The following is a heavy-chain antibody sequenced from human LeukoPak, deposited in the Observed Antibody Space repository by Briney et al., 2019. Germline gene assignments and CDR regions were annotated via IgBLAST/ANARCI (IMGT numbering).Heavy chain of an antibody. CDR3: AKGSSWYFDY. CDR1: GFTFSSYG. CDR2: ISYDGSNK. D-gene: IGHD6-13*01. Sequence: PGRSLRLSCAASGFTFSSYGMPWVRQAPGKGLEWVAVISYDGSNKYYADSVKGRFTISRDNSKNTLYLQMNSLRAEDTAVYYCAKGSSWYFDYWGQGTLVTVSS. J-gene: IGHJ4*02. V-gene: IGHV3-30*18.